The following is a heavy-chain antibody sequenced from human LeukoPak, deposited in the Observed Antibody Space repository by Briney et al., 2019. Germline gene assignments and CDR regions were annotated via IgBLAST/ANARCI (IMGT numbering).Heavy chain of an antibody. V-gene: IGHV3-33*01. CDR2: IWYDGSNK. D-gene: IGHD3-10*01. Sequence: GRSLRLSCAASGFTFSSYGMHWVRQAPGKGLEWVAVIWYDGSNKYYADSVKGRFTISRDNSKNTLYLQMNSLRAEDTAVYYCAGEMYSITMVRGVITQPFDYWGQGTLVTVSS. CDR1: GFTFSSYG. CDR3: AGEMYSITMVRGVITQPFDY. J-gene: IGHJ4*02.